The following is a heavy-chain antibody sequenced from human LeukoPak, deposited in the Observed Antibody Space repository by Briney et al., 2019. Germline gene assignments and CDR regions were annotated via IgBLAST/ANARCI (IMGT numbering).Heavy chain of an antibody. Sequence: GGSLRLSCAASGFIFSSYAISWVRQGPGKGLEWISVVSGGGGSTNYADSVKGRFTISRDNSKNTLYLHMNSVRVEDTAVYYCAKAERFSGTRTPDYWGQGVLVTVSS. CDR3: AKAERFSGTRTPDY. CDR2: VSGGGGST. J-gene: IGHJ4*02. D-gene: IGHD1-26*01. V-gene: IGHV3-23*01. CDR1: GFIFSSYA.